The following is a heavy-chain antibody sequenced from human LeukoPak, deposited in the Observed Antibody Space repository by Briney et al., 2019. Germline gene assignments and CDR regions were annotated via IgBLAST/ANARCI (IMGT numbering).Heavy chain of an antibody. CDR2: ISGDGSRV. V-gene: IGHV3-43*02. CDR1: GFTLGFTFNDYA. J-gene: IGHJ6*02. CDR3: AKGFLRDAIGYGMDV. D-gene: IGHD2-21*01. Sequence: GGSLRLSCAASGFTLGFTFNDYAMSWVRQAPGKGLEWVSLISGDGSRVYYADSVKGRFTVSRDNSKDSLYVEMNSLKAEDTALYYCAKGFLRDAIGYGMDVWGQGTTVTVSS.